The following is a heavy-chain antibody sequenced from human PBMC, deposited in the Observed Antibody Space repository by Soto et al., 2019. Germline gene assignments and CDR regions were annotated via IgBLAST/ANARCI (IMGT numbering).Heavy chain of an antibody. CDR3: ARHGICRYCCGGRHPNYHYYMDG. CDR1: GYSFTSYW. D-gene: IGHD2-15*01. J-gene: IGHJ6*03. V-gene: IGHV5-51*01. CDR2: IYPGDSDT. Sequence: GESLKISCKGSGYSFTSYWIGWVRQMPGKGLEWMGIIYPGDSDTRYSPSFQGQVTISADKSISTAYLQWSSLKASDTAMYYCARHGICRYCCGGRHPNYHYYMDGWGKGTTVTGSS.